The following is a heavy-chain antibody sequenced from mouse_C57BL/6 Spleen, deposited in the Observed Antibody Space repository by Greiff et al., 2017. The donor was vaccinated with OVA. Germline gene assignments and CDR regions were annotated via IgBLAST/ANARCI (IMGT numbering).Heavy chain of an antibody. Sequence: ESGPGLVKPSQSLSLTCSVTGYSITSGYYWNWIRQFPGNKLEWMGYISYDGSNNYNSSLKNRISITRDKSKNQFFLKLNSVTTEDTATYYCARENYYSNYAYYAMDYWGQGTSVTVSS. CDR2: ISYDGSN. J-gene: IGHJ4*01. CDR3: ARENYYSNYAYYAMDY. CDR1: GYSITSGYY. V-gene: IGHV3-6*01. D-gene: IGHD2-5*01.